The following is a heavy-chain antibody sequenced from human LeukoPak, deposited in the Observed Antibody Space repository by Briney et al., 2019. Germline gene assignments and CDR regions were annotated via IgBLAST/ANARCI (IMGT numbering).Heavy chain of an antibody. CDR3: ARAAAGSYWYFDF. J-gene: IGHJ2*01. D-gene: IGHD2-15*01. CDR2: ISYDGSNK. Sequence: TGGSLRLSCAASGFTFSSYTMHWVRQAPGKGLEWVAVISYDGSNKYYADSVKGRFTISRDNSKNTLYLQMNSLRAEDTAVYYCARAAAGSYWYFDFWGRGTLVTVSS. V-gene: IGHV3-30-3*01. CDR1: GFTFSSYT.